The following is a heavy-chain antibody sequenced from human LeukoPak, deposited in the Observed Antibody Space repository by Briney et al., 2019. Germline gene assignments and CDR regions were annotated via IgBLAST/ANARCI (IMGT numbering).Heavy chain of an antibody. CDR1: GFTFSSSV. Sequence: PGGSLRLSCAASGFTFSSSVMTWVRQAPGKGLEWVSPISGSGGTTYYADSVKGRFTISRDNSKNTLYLEMDSLRADDTAVYSCAKYPPSGVANAFHIWGQGTMVTVSS. D-gene: IGHD5-12*01. CDR3: AKYPPSGVANAFHI. V-gene: IGHV3-23*01. J-gene: IGHJ3*02. CDR2: ISGSGGTT.